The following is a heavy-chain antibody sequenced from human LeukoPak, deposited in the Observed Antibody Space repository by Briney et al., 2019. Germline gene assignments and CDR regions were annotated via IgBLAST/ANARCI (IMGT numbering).Heavy chain of an antibody. Sequence: NSSETLSLTCTVSGGSISSYYWSWIRQPPGKGLEWIGYIYTSGSTNYNPSLKSRVTISVDTSKNQFSLKLSSVTAADTAVYYCASRAYDAFDIWGQGTTVTVSS. V-gene: IGHV4-4*09. J-gene: IGHJ3*02. CDR2: IYTSGST. CDR3: ASRAYDAFDI. CDR1: GGSISSYY.